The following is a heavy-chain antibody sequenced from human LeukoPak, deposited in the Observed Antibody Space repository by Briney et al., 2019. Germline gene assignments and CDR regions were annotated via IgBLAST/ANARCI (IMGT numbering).Heavy chain of an antibody. D-gene: IGHD3-16*01. Sequence: SVKVSCKASGGTFSSYAISWVRQAPGQGVEWMGGIIPIFGTANYAQKFQGRVTITADESTSTAFMELSSLRSEDTAVYYCAREVTIGNWFDPWGQGTLVTVSS. J-gene: IGHJ5*02. CDR2: IIPIFGTA. CDR3: AREVTIGNWFDP. CDR1: GGTFSSYA. V-gene: IGHV1-69*13.